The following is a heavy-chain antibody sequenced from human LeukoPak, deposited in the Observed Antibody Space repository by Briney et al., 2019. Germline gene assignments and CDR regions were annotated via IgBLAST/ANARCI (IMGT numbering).Heavy chain of an antibody. J-gene: IGHJ4*02. Sequence: GGSLRLSCAASGFTLSSYWMIWVREAPGEGLGWVANIRKDGSEKYYVASVRGRFTISRDNAKNTLYLQMNSLRVEDTAVYYCAKEVAGGSYYWGQGTLVTVSS. CDR1: GFTLSSYW. CDR2: IRKDGSEK. D-gene: IGHD1-26*01. V-gene: IGHV3-7*03. CDR3: AKEVAGGSYY.